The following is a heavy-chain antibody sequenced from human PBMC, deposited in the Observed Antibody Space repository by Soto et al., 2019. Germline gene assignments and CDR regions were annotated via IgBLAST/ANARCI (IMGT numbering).Heavy chain of an antibody. Sequence: QVQLVQSGAEVKKPGSSVKVSCKASGGTFSSYAISWVRQAPGQGLEWMGGIIPISDTTHYAQKCQGRVTITADESTSTAYMELSSLRSEDTSVYYCARSQGSSTSLDSYYDYYYGMDVWGQGTTVTVSS. V-gene: IGHV1-69*01. D-gene: IGHD2-2*01. J-gene: IGHJ6*02. CDR1: GGTFSSYA. CDR2: IIPISDTT. CDR3: ARSQGSSTSLDSYYDYYYGMDV.